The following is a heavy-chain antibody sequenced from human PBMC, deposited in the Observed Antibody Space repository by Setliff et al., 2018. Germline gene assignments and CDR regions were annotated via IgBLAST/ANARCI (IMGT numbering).Heavy chain of an antibody. D-gene: IGHD6-19*01. V-gene: IGHV3-30-3*01. J-gene: IGHJ6*02. Sequence: SLKISCAASGFTFSSYAMHWVRQAPGKGLEWVAVISYDGSNKYYADSVKGRFTISRDNAKNSLYLQMHSLRAEDTAVYYCARPYNSDWYSTYGMDVWGQGTTVTVSS. CDR3: ARPYNSDWYSTYGMDV. CDR1: GFTFSSYA. CDR2: ISYDGSNK.